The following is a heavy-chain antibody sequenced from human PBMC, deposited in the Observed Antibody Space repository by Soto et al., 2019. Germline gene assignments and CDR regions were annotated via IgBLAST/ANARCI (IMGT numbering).Heavy chain of an antibody. CDR2: IYPGDSET. CDR1: GYSFTTYW. J-gene: IGHJ6*02. V-gene: IGHV5-51*01. CDR3: AGGGVRGVITRTRDYYGMDV. Sequence: HGESLKISCKGSGYSFTTYWIGWVRQMPGKGLEWMGIIYPGDSETRYSPSFQGQVTISADKSISTAYLQWSSLKASDTAMYYCAGGGVRGVITRTRDYYGMDVSGQGTTVTVSS. D-gene: IGHD3-10*01.